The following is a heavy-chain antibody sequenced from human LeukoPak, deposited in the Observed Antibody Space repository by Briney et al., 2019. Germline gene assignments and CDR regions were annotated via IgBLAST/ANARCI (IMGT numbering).Heavy chain of an antibody. J-gene: IGHJ4*02. Sequence: SVKVSCKASGGTFSSYAISWVRQAPGQGLEWMGGIIPIFGTANYAQKFQGRVTNTADESTSTAYMELSSLRSGDTAVYYCASTGYSSGNDYWGQGTLVTVSS. CDR2: IIPIFGTA. V-gene: IGHV1-69*13. CDR3: ASTGYSSGNDY. D-gene: IGHD6-25*01. CDR1: GGTFSSYA.